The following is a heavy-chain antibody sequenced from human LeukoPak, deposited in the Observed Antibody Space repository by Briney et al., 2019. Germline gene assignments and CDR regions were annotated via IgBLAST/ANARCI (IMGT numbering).Heavy chain of an antibody. CDR2: IYWDDDN. CDR3: AHVIAVAGTLDY. V-gene: IGHV2-5*02. J-gene: IGHJ4*02. CDR1: GFSLSTSGVG. Sequence: SGPTLVKPTRTLTLTCTFSGFSLSTSGVGVGCIRQPPGKALEWLALIYWDDDNRYSPSLKSRLTITKDTSKNQVVLTMTNMDPVDTATYYCAHVIAVAGTLDYWGQGTLVTVSS. D-gene: IGHD6-19*01.